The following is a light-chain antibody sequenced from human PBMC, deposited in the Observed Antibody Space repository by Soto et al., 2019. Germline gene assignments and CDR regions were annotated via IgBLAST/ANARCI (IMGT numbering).Light chain of an antibody. CDR2: AAS. V-gene: IGKV1-39*01. J-gene: IGKJ2*01. CDR3: QHSYSTPRT. Sequence: DIQMTQSPSSLSASVGDRVTITCRASQSISSYLNWYQQKPGKAPKLLIYAASSLQSGVPARFSGSGSGTDFTLIIRSLQPEDFATYYCQHSYSTPRTYGQGTKLEIK. CDR1: QSISSY.